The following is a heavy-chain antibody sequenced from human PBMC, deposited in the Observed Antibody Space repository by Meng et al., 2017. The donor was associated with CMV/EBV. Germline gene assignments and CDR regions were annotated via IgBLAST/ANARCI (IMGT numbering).Heavy chain of an antibody. CDR2: IRSDGVSA. Sequence: GESLKISCGGSGFTFGSYWMHWVRQVPGKGLVWISRIRSDGVSADYAGSVMGRFTISRDNAKNTVYLQMNSLRPEDTAVYYCARMFNYDFSRGGMDVWGQGTTVTVSS. V-gene: IGHV3-74*01. CDR3: ARMFNYDFSRGGMDV. D-gene: IGHD3-3*01. J-gene: IGHJ6*02. CDR1: GFTFGSYW.